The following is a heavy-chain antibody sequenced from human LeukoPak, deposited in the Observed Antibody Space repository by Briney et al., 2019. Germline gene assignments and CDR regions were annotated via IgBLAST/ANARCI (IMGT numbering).Heavy chain of an antibody. CDR1: GFTFSSYS. J-gene: IGHJ3*02. D-gene: IGHD2-2*01. CDR3: ARTPCRSTSCSWAFDI. Sequence: GGSLRLSCAASGFTFSSYSMNWVRQAPGKGLEWVSYISSSSSTIYYADSVKGRFTISRDNAKNSLYLQMNSLRAEDTAVYYCARTPCRSTSCSWAFDIWGQGTMVTVSS. CDR2: ISSSSSTI. V-gene: IGHV3-48*01.